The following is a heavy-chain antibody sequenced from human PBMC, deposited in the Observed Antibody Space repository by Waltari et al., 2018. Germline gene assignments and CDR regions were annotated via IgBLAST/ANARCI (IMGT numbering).Heavy chain of an antibody. CDR3: ARENGAYYYGPGPFGAFDI. J-gene: IGHJ3*02. Sequence: EVQLVESGGGMVKPGGSLRLSCAASGFTFSSYSMNWVRQAPGQGLEWVSSISSISSYIYYADSVKGRFTISRDNAKNSLYLQMNSLRAEDTAVYYCARENGAYYYGPGPFGAFDIWGQGTMVTVSS. D-gene: IGHD3-10*01. CDR1: GFTFSSYS. CDR2: ISSISSYI. V-gene: IGHV3-21*01.